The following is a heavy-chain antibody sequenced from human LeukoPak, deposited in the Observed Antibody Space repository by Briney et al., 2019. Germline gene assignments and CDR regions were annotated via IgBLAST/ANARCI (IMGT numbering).Heavy chain of an antibody. CDR1: GASIDGHY. J-gene: IGHJ6*02. Sequence: SETLSLTCTVSGASIDGHYWSWIRLPPGKGLEWIGFVYYSGSIGYNPSLKSRVTISADTSNNQFSLKLDSVTAADTAVYYCARLSRVAVAGSYGYHSMDVWGRGTTVTVSS. D-gene: IGHD6-19*01. CDR3: ARLSRVAVAGSYGYHSMDV. CDR2: VYYSGSI. V-gene: IGHV4-59*11.